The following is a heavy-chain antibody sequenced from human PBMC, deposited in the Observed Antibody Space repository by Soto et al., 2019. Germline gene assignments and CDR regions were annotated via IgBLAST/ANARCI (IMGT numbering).Heavy chain of an antibody. CDR3: ATDDLGRRQVRGG. D-gene: IGHD3-10*01. CDR2: ISDAGTNK. V-gene: IGHV3-30*03. CDR1: GFTWSNYG. J-gene: IGHJ4*03. Sequence: GGPLRLCWAVYGFTWSNYGVHWVRQATSKGLEWVALISDAGTNKYFVDSVMGRFTVSRDNSRHMVYLQMNRLRADDTAVYYCATDDLGRRQVRGGCGQRTLGTGSS.